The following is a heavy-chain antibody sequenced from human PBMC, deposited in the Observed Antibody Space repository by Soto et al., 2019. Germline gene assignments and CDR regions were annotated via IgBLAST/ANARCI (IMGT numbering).Heavy chain of an antibody. CDR1: GGSISSGDYY. J-gene: IGHJ4*02. D-gene: IGHD1-26*01. V-gene: IGHV4-30-4*01. Sequence: SETLSLTCTVSGGSISSGDYYWSWIRQPPGKGLEWIGYIYYSGSTHYNPSLKSRVTISVDTSKNQFSLKLSSVTAADTAVYYGAGEGSGSPGSANYGGKGTLVTAPS. CDR3: AGEGSGSPGSANY. CDR2: IYYSGST.